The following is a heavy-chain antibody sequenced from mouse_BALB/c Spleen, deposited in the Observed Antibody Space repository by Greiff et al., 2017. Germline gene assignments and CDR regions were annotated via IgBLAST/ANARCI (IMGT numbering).Heavy chain of an antibody. V-gene: IGHV2-2*02. CDR3: ARGFMITTTEFAY. D-gene: IGHD2-4*01. J-gene: IGHJ3*01. CDR1: GFSLTSYG. CDR2: IWSGGST. Sequence: QVQLKESGPGLVQPSQSLSITCTVSGFSLTSYGVHWVRQSPGKGLEWLGVIWSGGSTDYNAAFISRLSISKHNSKSQVFFKMNSLQANDTAIYYCARGFMITTTEFAYWGQGTLVTVSA.